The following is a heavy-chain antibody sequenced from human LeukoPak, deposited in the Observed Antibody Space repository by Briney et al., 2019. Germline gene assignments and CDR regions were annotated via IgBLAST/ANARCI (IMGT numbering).Heavy chain of an antibody. V-gene: IGHV4-59*08. CDR1: GGSIGSYY. Sequence: PSETLSLTCTVSGGSIGSYYWSWIRQPPGKGLEWIGYIYYSGSTNYNPSLKSRVTISVDTSKNQFSLKLSSVTAADTAVYYCARGPTTVVTPKGYYFDYWGQGTLVTVSS. D-gene: IGHD4-23*01. CDR2: IYYSGST. J-gene: IGHJ4*02. CDR3: ARGPTTVVTPKGYYFDY.